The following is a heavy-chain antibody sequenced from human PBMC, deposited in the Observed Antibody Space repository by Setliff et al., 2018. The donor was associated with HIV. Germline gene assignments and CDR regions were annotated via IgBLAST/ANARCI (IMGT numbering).Heavy chain of an antibody. Sequence: SETLSLTCTASGGSISSSHDFWNWIRQPPGKGLEWIGAISYGGITYYNPSLTSRVTISVDTSKNQFSLKVTSVTAADTAVYYCARVPGRDYYDTSGDFDYWGLGTLVTVS. J-gene: IGHJ4*02. CDR1: GGSISSSHDF. D-gene: IGHD3-22*01. V-gene: IGHV4-39*07. CDR2: ISYGGIT. CDR3: ARVPGRDYYDTSGDFDY.